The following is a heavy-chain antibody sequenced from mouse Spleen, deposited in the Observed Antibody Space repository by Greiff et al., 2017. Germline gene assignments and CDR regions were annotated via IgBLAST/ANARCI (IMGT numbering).Heavy chain of an antibody. CDR1: GYTFTSYW. V-gene: IGHV1-64*01. CDR2: IHPNSGST. D-gene: IGHD2-4*01. J-gene: IGHJ1*01. Sequence: QVQLQQSGAELVKPGASVKLSCKASGYTFTSYWMHWVKQRPGQGLEWIGMIHPNSGSTNYNEKFKSKATLTVDKSSSTAYMQLSSLTSEDSAVYYCARDDYDQYFDVWGAGTTVTVSS. CDR3: ARDDYDQYFDV.